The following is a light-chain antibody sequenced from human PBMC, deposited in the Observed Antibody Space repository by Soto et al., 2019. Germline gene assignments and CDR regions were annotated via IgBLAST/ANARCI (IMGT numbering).Light chain of an antibody. CDR2: DAS. CDR3: QQYNSYPWT. CDR1: QSISSW. V-gene: IGKV1-5*01. Sequence: DIRMTQSPSTASASVGDRVPITCRASQSISSWLAWYQQKPGKVPKLLIYDASSLQSGVPSRFSGSGSGTEFTLTITGLQPDDFATYYCQQYNSYPWTFGQGTKVDIK. J-gene: IGKJ1*01.